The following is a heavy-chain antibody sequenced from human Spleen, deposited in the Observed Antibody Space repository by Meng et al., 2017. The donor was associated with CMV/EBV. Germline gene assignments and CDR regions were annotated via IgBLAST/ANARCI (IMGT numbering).Heavy chain of an antibody. Sequence: GESLKISCAASGFTFSNAWMSWVRQAPGKGLEWVSSISSSSSYIYYADSVKGRFTISRDNAKNSLYLQMNSLRAEDTAVYYCARDQALGYCSSTSCYEGGMDVWGQGTTVTVSS. J-gene: IGHJ6*02. V-gene: IGHV3-21*01. CDR1: GFTFSNAW. D-gene: IGHD2-2*01. CDR2: ISSSSSYI. CDR3: ARDQALGYCSSTSCYEGGMDV.